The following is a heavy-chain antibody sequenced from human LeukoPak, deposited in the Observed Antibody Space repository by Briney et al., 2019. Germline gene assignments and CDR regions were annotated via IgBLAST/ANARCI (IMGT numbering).Heavy chain of an antibody. V-gene: IGHV1-69*13. Sequence: SVKVSCKASGGTFSSYAISWVRQAPGQGLEWMGGIIPIFGTANYAQKFQGRVTITADESTSTAYMELSSLRSEDTAVYYCARDHSSGYLGYYFDYWGQGTLSPSPQ. D-gene: IGHD3-22*01. CDR1: GGTFSSYA. J-gene: IGHJ4*02. CDR3: ARDHSSGYLGYYFDY. CDR2: IIPIFGTA.